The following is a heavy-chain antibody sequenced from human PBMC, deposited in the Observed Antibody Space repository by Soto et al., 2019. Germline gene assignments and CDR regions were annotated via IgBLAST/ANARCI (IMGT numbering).Heavy chain of an antibody. Sequence: ASVKVSCKASGYTFTSYGISWVRQAPGQRLEWMGWISAYNGNTNYAQKLQGRVTMTTDTSTSTAYMELRSLRSDDTAVYYCARDGIIAARPDRDYYYYYGMDVWGQGTTVTVSS. D-gene: IGHD6-6*01. CDR3: ARDGIIAARPDRDYYYYYGMDV. J-gene: IGHJ6*02. V-gene: IGHV1-18*01. CDR2: ISAYNGNT. CDR1: GYTFTSYG.